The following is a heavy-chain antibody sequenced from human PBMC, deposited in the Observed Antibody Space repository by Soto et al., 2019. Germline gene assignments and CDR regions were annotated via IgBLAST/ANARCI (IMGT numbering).Heavy chain of an antibody. Sequence: GESLKISCAASGFTFSSYAMHWVRQAPGKGLEWVAVISYDGSNKYYADSVKGRFTISRDNSKNTLYLQMNSLRAEDTAVYYCAREGSSWYYGMDVWGQGTTVTVSS. CDR2: ISYDGSNK. J-gene: IGHJ6*02. D-gene: IGHD6-13*01. CDR3: AREGSSWYYGMDV. CDR1: GFTFSSYA. V-gene: IGHV3-30-3*01.